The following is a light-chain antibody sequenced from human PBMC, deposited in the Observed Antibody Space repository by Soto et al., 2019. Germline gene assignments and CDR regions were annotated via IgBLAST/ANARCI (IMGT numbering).Light chain of an antibody. CDR2: GAS. V-gene: IGKV3-20*01. Sequence: IALTQSPGTLSLSPGERATLSCRASQSVSSSYLAWYQQKPGQAPRLLIYGASSRATGIPDRFSGSGSGTDFTLTISRLEPEDFAVYYCQQYGSSPPTWTFGQGTKVDIK. J-gene: IGKJ1*01. CDR1: QSVSSSY. CDR3: QQYGSSPPTWT.